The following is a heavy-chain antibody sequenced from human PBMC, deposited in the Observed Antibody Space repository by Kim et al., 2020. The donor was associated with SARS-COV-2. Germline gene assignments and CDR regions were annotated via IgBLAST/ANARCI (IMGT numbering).Heavy chain of an antibody. D-gene: IGHD6-19*01. CDR3: ARDSGWGFDY. CDR1: GFIFSSYW. J-gene: IGHJ4*02. V-gene: IGHV3-7*01. CDR2: INQDGSEK. Sequence: GGSLRLSCSASGFIFSSYWMTWVRQAPGKGLEWVASINQDGSEKYFVDSVKGRFIISRDNAKKSLSLQMNSLRVDDKAVYFCARDSGWGFDYWGQGALVT.